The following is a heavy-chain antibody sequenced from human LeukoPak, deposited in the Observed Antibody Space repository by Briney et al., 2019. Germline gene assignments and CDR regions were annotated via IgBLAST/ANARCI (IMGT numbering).Heavy chain of an antibody. J-gene: IGHJ4*02. V-gene: IGHV3-23*01. Sequence: GGSLRLSCAVSGITLSNYGMSWVRQAPGKGLEWVAGISDSGGRTNYADSVTGRFTISRDNPKNTLYLQMNSLRAEDTAVYFCAKRGVVIRVILVGFHKEAYYFDSWGQGALVTVSS. CDR3: AKRGVVIRVILVGFHKEAYYFDS. CDR2: ISDSGGRT. D-gene: IGHD3-22*01. CDR1: GITLSNYG.